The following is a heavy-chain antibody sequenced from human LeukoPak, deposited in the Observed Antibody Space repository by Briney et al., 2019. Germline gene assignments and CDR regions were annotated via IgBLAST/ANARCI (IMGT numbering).Heavy chain of an antibody. J-gene: IGHJ4*02. CDR2: IRSKANSYAT. CDR1: GFTFSGSA. Sequence: GGSLRLSCAASGFTFSGSAMHWVRQASGKGLEWVGRIRSKANSYATAYAASVKGRFTISRGDSKNTAYLQMNSLKTEDTAVYYCTRAAAAGYYLYYFDYWGQGTLVTVSS. V-gene: IGHV3-73*01. CDR3: TRAAAAGYYLYYFDY. D-gene: IGHD6-13*01.